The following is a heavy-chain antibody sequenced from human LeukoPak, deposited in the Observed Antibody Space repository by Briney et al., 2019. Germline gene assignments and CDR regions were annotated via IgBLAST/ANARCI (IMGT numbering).Heavy chain of an antibody. D-gene: IGHD3-22*01. CDR1: GFTFSSYA. V-gene: IGHV3-23*01. CDR3: APDSSGAFLNGFDP. J-gene: IGHJ5*02. CDR2: ISGSGDTT. Sequence: GGSLRLSCAVSGFTFSSYAIGWVRQAPGKGLEWVSSISGSGDTTYYADPVKGRFTISRDNSKNTLYLQMNSLRAEDTAVYYCAPDSSGAFLNGFDPWGQGTLVTVSS.